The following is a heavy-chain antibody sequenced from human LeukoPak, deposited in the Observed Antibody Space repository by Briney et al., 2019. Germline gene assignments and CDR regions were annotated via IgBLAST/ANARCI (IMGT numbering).Heavy chain of an antibody. V-gene: IGHV4-59*12. CDR2: IYYSGST. CDR3: AREGGSYRNWFDP. D-gene: IGHD1-26*01. J-gene: IGHJ5*02. Sequence: SETLSLTCTVSGGSIRGYYWSWIRQPPGKGLEWIGYIYYSGSTNYNPSLKSRVTISVDTSKNQFSLKLSSVTAADTAVYYCAREGGSYRNWFDPWGQGTLVTVSS. CDR1: GGSIRGYY.